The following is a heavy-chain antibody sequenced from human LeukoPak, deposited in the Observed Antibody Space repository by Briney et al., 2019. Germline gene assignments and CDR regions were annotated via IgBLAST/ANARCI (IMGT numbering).Heavy chain of an antibody. D-gene: IGHD3-22*01. CDR3: ARQEGYYYDSSGSFDP. CDR1: GGSISSYY. V-gene: IGHV4-59*08. CDR2: IYYSGST. Sequence: SETLSLTCTVSGGSISSYYWSWIRQPPGKGLEGIGYIYYSGSTYYNPSLKSRVTISVDTSKNQFSLKLSSVTAADTAVYYCARQEGYYYDSSGSFDPWGQGTLVTVSS. J-gene: IGHJ5*02.